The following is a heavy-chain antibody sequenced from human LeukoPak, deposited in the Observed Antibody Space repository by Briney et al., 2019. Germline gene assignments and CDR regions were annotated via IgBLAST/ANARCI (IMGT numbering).Heavy chain of an antibody. CDR2: ISWNSGSI. CDR1: GFTFDDYA. Sequence: PGRSLRLSCAASGFTFDDYAMHWVRQTPGKGLEWVSGISWNSGSIGYADSVKGRFTISRDNAKNSLYLQMSSLRAEDMALYYCAKARDYGFSSYYFDYWGQGTLVTVSS. D-gene: IGHD4-17*01. V-gene: IGHV3-9*03. J-gene: IGHJ4*02. CDR3: AKARDYGFSSYYFDY.